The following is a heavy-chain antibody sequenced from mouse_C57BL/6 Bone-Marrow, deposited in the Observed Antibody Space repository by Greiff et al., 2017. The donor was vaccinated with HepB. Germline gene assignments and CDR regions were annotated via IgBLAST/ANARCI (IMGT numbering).Heavy chain of an antibody. CDR1: GFTFSDYG. CDR3: ARSHYYGSSLYYFDY. Sequence: EVKLVESGGGLVQPGGSLKLSCAASGFTFSDYGMAWVRQAPRKGPEWVAFISNLAYSIYYADTVTGRFTISRENAKNTLYLEMSSLRSEDTAMYYCARSHYYGSSLYYFDYWGQGTTLTVSS. D-gene: IGHD1-1*01. J-gene: IGHJ2*01. CDR2: ISNLAYSI. V-gene: IGHV5-15*01.